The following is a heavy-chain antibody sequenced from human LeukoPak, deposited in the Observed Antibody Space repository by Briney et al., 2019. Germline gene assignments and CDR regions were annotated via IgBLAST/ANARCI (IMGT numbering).Heavy chain of an antibody. CDR3: ASTRDYGGNFYYFEY. J-gene: IGHJ4*02. CDR2: IYSGGTP. Sequence: GGSLRLSCAASGFTVSRCYMSWVRQAPGKGLEWVSVIYSGGTPFYPDPVKGRFTISRDISKNTVYLQMNSLRAEDTAVYYCASTRDYGGNFYYFEYWGQGTLVTVSS. CDR1: GFTVSRCY. V-gene: IGHV3-66*01. D-gene: IGHD4-23*01.